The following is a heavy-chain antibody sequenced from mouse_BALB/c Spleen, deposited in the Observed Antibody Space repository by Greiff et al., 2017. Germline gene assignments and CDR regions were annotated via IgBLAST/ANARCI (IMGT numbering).Heavy chain of an antibody. Sequence: QVQLQQSGAELMKPGASVKISCKATGYTFSSYWIEWVKQRPGHGLEWIGEILPGSGSTNYNEKFKGKATFTADTSSNTAYMQLSSLTSEDSAVYYCARSGYYGSSLAWFAYWGQGTLVTVSA. J-gene: IGHJ3*01. CDR3: ARSGYYGSSLAWFAY. CDR2: ILPGSGST. V-gene: IGHV1-9*01. CDR1: GYTFSSYW. D-gene: IGHD1-1*01.